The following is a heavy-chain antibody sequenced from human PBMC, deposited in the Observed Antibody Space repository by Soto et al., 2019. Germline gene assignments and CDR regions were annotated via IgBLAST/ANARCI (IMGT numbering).Heavy chain of an antibody. CDR2: ISGSGGST. CDR1: GFTFSSYA. V-gene: IGHV3-23*01. Sequence: EVQLLESGGGLVQPGGSLRLSCAASGFTFSSYAMSWVRQAPGKGLEWVSAISGSGGSTYYADSVKGRFTISRDNSKNTLYLKMNSLRADDTAVYYCAKSMVRGVIITSSDSWGQGTLVTVSS. J-gene: IGHJ4*02. CDR3: AKSMVRGVIITSSDS. D-gene: IGHD3-10*01.